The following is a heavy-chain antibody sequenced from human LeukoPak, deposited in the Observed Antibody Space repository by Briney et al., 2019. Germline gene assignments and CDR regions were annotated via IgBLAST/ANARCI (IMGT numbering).Heavy chain of an antibody. D-gene: IGHD6-13*01. CDR2: IYYSGST. Sequence: PSETLSLTCTVSGGSISSYYWSWIRQPPGKGLEWIGYIYYSGSTNYNPSLKSRVTILVDTSKNQFSLKLSSVTAADTAMYYCASGSAVAAAGDHWGQGTLVTVSS. V-gene: IGHV4-59*01. J-gene: IGHJ4*02. CDR3: ASGSAVAAAGDH. CDR1: GGSISSYY.